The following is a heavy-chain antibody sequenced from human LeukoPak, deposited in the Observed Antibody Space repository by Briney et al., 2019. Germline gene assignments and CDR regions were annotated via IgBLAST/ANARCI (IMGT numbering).Heavy chain of an antibody. V-gene: IGHV3-7*05. CDR3: ATELSGTGDLDY. CDR2: IKQDETKR. D-gene: IGHD7-27*01. Sequence: PGGSLRLSCVASGFTFSNYWMFWVRQAPGKGLERVANIKQDETKRVYVDSVKGRFTISRDNAKNSLYLQMNSLRAEDTAVYYCATELSGTGDLDYWGQGTLVTVSS. J-gene: IGHJ4*02. CDR1: GFTFSNYW.